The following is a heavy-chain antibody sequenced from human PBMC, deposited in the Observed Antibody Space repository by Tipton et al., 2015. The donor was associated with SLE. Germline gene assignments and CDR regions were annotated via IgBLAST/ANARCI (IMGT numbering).Heavy chain of an antibody. Sequence: SLRLSCAASGFTFSSYGMHWVRQAPGKGLEWVAIIWYDGSNGYYADSVKGRFTISRDTSKNTLYLQMNSLRAEDTAVYYCAKEAVTGNWGFDYWGQGTLVTVSS. CDR2: IWYDGSNG. CDR3: AKEAVTGNWGFDY. CDR1: GFTFSSYG. V-gene: IGHV3-33*06. D-gene: IGHD3-9*01. J-gene: IGHJ4*02.